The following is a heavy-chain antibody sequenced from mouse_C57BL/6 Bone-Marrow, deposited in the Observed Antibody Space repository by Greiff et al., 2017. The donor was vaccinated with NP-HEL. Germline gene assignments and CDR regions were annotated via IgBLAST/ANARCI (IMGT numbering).Heavy chain of an antibody. D-gene: IGHD3-2*02. CDR2: ISSGGSYT. Sequence: EVQGVESGGDLVKPGGSLKLSCAASGFTFSSYGMSWVRQTPDKRLEWVATISSGGSYTYYPDSLKGRFTISRDNAKNTLYLQMSSLKSEDTSMYYCARGSSSGYSLDYWGQGTTLTVSS. V-gene: IGHV5-6*01. CDR3: ARGSSSGYSLDY. J-gene: IGHJ2*01. CDR1: GFTFSSYG.